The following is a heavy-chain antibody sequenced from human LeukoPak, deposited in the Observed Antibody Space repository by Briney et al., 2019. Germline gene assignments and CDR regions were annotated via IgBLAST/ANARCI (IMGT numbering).Heavy chain of an antibody. D-gene: IGHD3-10*01. CDR3: VKDRVWLYY. V-gene: IGHV3-7*03. CDR2: IKQDGNEK. CDR1: GFTFSSSW. J-gene: IGHJ4*02. Sequence: GGSLRLSCAASGFTFSSSWMTWVRQAPGKGLEWVANIKQDGNEKYYADSVKGRFTISRDNSKNSLCLQMNSLRAEDTAVYYCVKDRVWLYYWGQGTLVTVSS.